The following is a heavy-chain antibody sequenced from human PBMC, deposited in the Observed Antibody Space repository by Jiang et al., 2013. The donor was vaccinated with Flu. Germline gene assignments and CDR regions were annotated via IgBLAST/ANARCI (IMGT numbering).Heavy chain of an antibody. CDR1: GYSFTNYW. D-gene: IGHD3-10*01. CDR2: IDPTDSYT. J-gene: IGHJ6*04. V-gene: IGHV5-10-1*01. CDR3: ARRGVPGDGMDV. Sequence: GAEVKKPGESLRISCKGSGYSFTNYWISWVRQMPGKGLEWMGRIDPTDSYTNYSPSFQGHVTISTDKSINTAYLQWSSLKASDTAMYYCARRGVPGDGMDVWGKGTTVTVSS.